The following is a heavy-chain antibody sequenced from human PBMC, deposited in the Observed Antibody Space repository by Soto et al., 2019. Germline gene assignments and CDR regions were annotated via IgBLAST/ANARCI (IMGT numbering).Heavy chain of an antibody. D-gene: IGHD1-26*01. Sequence: QVQLQASGPGLVKPSETLSLTCAVSGGPIINNNWWSWVRQSPGMGLEWIGEVLHTGTTNYNPSLESRVTISVDRSKNQFPLRVKSVTAADSAVYFCVSAGGVGGRSPIWGQGTMVTVSS. CDR3: VSAGGVGGRSPI. CDR2: VLHTGTT. V-gene: IGHV4-4*02. J-gene: IGHJ3*02. CDR1: GGPIINNNW.